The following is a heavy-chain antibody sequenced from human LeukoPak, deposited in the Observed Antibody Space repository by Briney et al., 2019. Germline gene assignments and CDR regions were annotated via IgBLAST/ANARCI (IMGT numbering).Heavy chain of an antibody. J-gene: IGHJ4*02. V-gene: IGHV4-59*11. D-gene: IGHD2-15*01. CDR2: IYYSGST. CDR3: ARGRPVVF. Sequence: SETLSLTCTVSGGSISSHYWSWIRQAPGKGLEWIGYIYYSGSTNYNPSLKSRVTISVDTSKNQFSLKLSSVTAADTAVYYCARGRPVVFWGQGTLVTVSS. CDR1: GGSISSHY.